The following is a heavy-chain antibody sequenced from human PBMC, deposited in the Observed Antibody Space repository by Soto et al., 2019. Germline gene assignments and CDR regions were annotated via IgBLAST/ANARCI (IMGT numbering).Heavy chain of an antibody. V-gene: IGHV4-31*03. CDR1: GGSISSGGYY. CDR3: ARNTYYYGSGSYYNYYGMDV. CDR2: IYYSGST. D-gene: IGHD3-10*01. Sequence: SETLSLTCTVSGGSISSGGYYWIWIRQHPGKGLEWIGYIYYSGSTYYNPSLKSRVTISVDTSKNQFSLKLSSVTAADTAVYYCARNTYYYGSGSYYNYYGMDVWGQGTTVTVSS. J-gene: IGHJ6*02.